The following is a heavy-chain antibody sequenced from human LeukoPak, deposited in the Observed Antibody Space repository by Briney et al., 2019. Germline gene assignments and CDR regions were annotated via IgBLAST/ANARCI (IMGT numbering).Heavy chain of an antibody. Sequence: SETLSLTCTVSGGSISSYYWSWIRQPPGKGLEWIGYIYYSGSTNYNPSLKSRVTISVDTSKNQFSLKLSSVTAADTAVYYCARGRGEYCSSTSCSSLDYWGQGTLVTVSS. CDR2: IYYSGST. CDR1: GGSISSYY. V-gene: IGHV4-59*08. D-gene: IGHD2-2*01. CDR3: ARGRGEYCSSTSCSSLDY. J-gene: IGHJ4*02.